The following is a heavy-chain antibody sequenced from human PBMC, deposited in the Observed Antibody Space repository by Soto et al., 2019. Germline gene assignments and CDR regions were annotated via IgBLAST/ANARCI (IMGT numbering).Heavy chain of an antibody. CDR1: GFTFSSYG. CDR3: ARDGRGSGSYYIPTFDY. CDR2: IWYDGSNK. J-gene: IGHJ4*02. V-gene: IGHV3-33*01. D-gene: IGHD3-10*01. Sequence: GGSLRLSCAASGFTFSSYGMHWVRQAPGKGLEWVAVIWYDGSNKYYADSVKGRFTISRDNSKNTLYLQMNSLRAEDTAVYYCARDGRGSGSYYIPTFDYWGQGTLVTVSS.